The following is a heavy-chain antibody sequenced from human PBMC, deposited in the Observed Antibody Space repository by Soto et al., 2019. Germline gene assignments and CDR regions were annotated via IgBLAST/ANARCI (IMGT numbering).Heavy chain of an antibody. V-gene: IGHV1-18*04. Sequence: ASVKVSCKASGYTFTSYGISWVRQARGQGLEWMGWISAYNGNTNYAQKLQGRVTMTTDTSTSTAYMELRSLRSDDTAVYYCARQTMDYDRSGYSISAFDIWGQATMVIVS. D-gene: IGHD3-22*01. J-gene: IGHJ3*02. CDR2: ISAYNGNT. CDR1: GYTFTSYG. CDR3: ARQTMDYDRSGYSISAFDI.